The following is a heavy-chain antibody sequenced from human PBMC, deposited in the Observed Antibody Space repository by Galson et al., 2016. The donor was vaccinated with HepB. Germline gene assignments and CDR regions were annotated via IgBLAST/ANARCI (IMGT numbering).Heavy chain of an antibody. CDR1: GYTFTTFS. CDR2: INPSGAGT. D-gene: IGHD1-26*01. J-gene: IGHJ4*02. Sequence: SVKVSCKASGYTFTTFSIHWVRQAPGQGLEWMGVINPSGAGTYYAQRFLGRVTMTRDTSTCTVYMELSSLRSEDTAFYYCARDSGAANYWGQGTLVTVSS. CDR3: ARDSGAANY. V-gene: IGHV1-46*01.